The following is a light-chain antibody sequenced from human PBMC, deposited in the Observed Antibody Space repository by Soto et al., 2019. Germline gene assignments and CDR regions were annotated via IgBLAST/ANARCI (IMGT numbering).Light chain of an antibody. V-gene: IGLV1-47*02. CDR1: SSNIGSNS. CDR3: AAWDDRLSAWV. Sequence: QSVLTQPPSASGTPGQKFSISCSGSSSNIGSNSVYWYQQLPGTAPKLLMYGDVQRPSGVPDRFSGSKSGTSASLTISGLRSEDEADYYCAAWDDRLSAWVFGGGTKLTVL. J-gene: IGLJ3*02. CDR2: GDV.